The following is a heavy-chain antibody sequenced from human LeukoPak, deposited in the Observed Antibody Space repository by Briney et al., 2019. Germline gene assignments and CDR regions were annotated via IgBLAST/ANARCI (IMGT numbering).Heavy chain of an antibody. J-gene: IGHJ4*01. D-gene: IGHD1-1*01. CDR2: ITAYNGNR. CDR1: SHTFTSYG. V-gene: IGHV1-18*01. Sequence: GASVKVSCKASSHTFTSYGISWVRQAPGQGLEWMGWITAYNGNRLYAQRFQGRITLTTDTSTSTSYMELRSLEYDDTAIYYCARDNDKVVDHWGQGTLVTVSS. CDR3: ARDNDKVVDH.